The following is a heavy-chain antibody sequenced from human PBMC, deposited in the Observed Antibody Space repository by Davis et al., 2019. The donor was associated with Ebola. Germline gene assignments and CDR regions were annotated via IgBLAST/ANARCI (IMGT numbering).Heavy chain of an antibody. CDR2: ISSDGSST. J-gene: IGHJ4*02. Sequence: HTGGSLRLSCAASGFTFSSYWMHWVRQAPGKGLVWVSRISSDGSSTTYADSVKGRFTISRDNARNTLYLQMNSLRAEDTAVYYCAKDHLDYWGQGTLVTVSS. CDR1: GFTFSSYW. D-gene: IGHD3-3*02. CDR3: AKDHLDY. V-gene: IGHV3-74*01.